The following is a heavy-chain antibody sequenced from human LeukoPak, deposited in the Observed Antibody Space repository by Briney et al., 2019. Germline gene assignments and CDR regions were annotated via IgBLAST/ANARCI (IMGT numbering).Heavy chain of an antibody. Sequence: GGSLRLSCAASGFTFSDYYMSWIRQAPGKGLEWVANINEDGSETYYVDSVKGRFTISRDNAKNSLYLQMNSLGAEDTAVYYCVREGGFRLRNFDHWGQGTLVTVSS. J-gene: IGHJ4*02. CDR1: GFTFSDYY. D-gene: IGHD4-17*01. CDR3: VREGGFRLRNFDH. V-gene: IGHV3-7*01. CDR2: INEDGSET.